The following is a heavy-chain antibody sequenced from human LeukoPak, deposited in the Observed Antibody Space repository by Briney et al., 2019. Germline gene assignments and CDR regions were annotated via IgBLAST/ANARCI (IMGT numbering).Heavy chain of an antibody. J-gene: IGHJ4*02. D-gene: IGHD1-26*01. CDR1: GFTFSTYW. Sequence: TGGSLRLSCAASGFTFSTYWMSWVRQAPGKGLEWVANIQQDGNEKYYVDSVKGLFTISRDNAKNSLYLQMNSLRVEDTAVYYCASRIVGTPDYFDYWGQGTLVTVSS. V-gene: IGHV3-7*01. CDR3: ASRIVGTPDYFDY. CDR2: IQQDGNEK.